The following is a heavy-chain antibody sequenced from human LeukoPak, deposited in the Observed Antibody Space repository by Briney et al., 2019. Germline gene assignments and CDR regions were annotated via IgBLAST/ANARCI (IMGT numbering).Heavy chain of an antibody. Sequence: SETLSLTCTVSGGSISSGDYYWSWIRQPPGKGLEWIGYIYYSGSTYYNPSLKSRVTISVDKSKNQFSLKLSSVTAADTAVYYCARVAAGDAFDIWGQGTMVTVSS. J-gene: IGHJ3*02. CDR2: IYYSGST. CDR3: ARVAAGDAFDI. V-gene: IGHV4-30-4*08. CDR1: GGSISSGDYY. D-gene: IGHD6-25*01.